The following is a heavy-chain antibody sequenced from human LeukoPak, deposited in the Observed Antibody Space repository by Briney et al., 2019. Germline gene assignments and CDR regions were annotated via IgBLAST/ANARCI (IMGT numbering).Heavy chain of an antibody. CDR3: ARDRRCSSTSCYYFDY. CDR2: IKQDGSEK. Sequence: GGSLRLSCAASGFTFSSYWMTWVRQAPGKGLEWVANIKQDGSEKYYVDSVKGRFTISRDNAKNSLYLQMNSLRAEDTAVYYCARDRRCSSTSCYYFDYWGQGSLVTVSS. CDR1: GFTFSSYW. V-gene: IGHV3-7*04. D-gene: IGHD2-2*01. J-gene: IGHJ4*02.